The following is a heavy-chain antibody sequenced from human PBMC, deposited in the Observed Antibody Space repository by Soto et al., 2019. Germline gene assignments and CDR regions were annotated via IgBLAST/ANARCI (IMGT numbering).Heavy chain of an antibody. V-gene: IGHV3-30-3*01. CDR3: ARDPRSHYSSGWAYFDY. CDR1: GFTFSSYA. J-gene: IGHJ4*02. D-gene: IGHD6-19*01. CDR2: ISYDGSNK. Sequence: PGGSLRLSCAASGFTFSSYAMHWVRQAPGKGLEWVAVISYDGSNKYYADSVKGRFTISRDNSKNTLYPQMNSLRAEDTAVYYCARDPRSHYSSGWAYFDYWGQGTLVTVSS.